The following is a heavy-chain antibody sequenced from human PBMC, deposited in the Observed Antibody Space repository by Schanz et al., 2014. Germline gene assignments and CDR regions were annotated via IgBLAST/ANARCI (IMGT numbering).Heavy chain of an antibody. V-gene: IGHV3-43*01. CDR3: AKDSRGSSFDMDV. Sequence: DVQLAESGGGLVQPGGSLRLSCAASGFSFDDYTMHWVRQAPGKGLEWVSLIDRDGGHTYYADSVKGRFTISRDNSKNSLYLQMNSLRTEDTALYYCAKDSRGSSFDMDVWGQGTTVTVSS. J-gene: IGHJ6*02. CDR2: IDRDGGHT. D-gene: IGHD1-26*01. CDR1: GFSFDDYT.